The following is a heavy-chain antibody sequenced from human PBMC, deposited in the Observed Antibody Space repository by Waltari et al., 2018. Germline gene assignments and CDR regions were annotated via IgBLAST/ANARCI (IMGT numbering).Heavy chain of an antibody. CDR2: MNPNSGNT. CDR1: GYTLTELS. V-gene: IGHV1-8*01. J-gene: IGHJ4*02. D-gene: IGHD2-21*02. CDR3: ARVGDLADGEEY. Sequence: QVQLVQSGAEVKKPGASVKVSCKVSGYTLTELSMHWVRQAPGKGLEWMGWMNPNSGNTGYAQKFQGRVTMTRNTSISTAYMELSSLGSEDTAVYYCARVGDLADGEEYWGQGTLVTVSS.